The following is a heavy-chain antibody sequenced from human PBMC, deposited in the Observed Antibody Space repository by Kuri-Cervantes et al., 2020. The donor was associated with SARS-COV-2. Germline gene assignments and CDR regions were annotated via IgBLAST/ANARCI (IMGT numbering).Heavy chain of an antibody. V-gene: IGHV3-21*01. J-gene: IGHJ6*02. CDR1: GFTFSSYS. CDR2: ISSSSSYI. CDR3: ARALDGVVTRYYYYYGMDV. Sequence: GGSLRLSCAASGFTFSSYSMNWVRQAPGKGLEWVSSISSSSSYIYYADSVKGRFTISRDNAKNSLYLQINSLRAEDTAVYYCARALDGVVTRYYYYYGMDVWGQGTTVTVSS. D-gene: IGHD3-3*01.